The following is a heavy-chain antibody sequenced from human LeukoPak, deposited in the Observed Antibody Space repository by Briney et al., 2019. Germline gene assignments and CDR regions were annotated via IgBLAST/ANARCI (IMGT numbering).Heavy chain of an antibody. CDR1: GFTFSSYA. V-gene: IGHV3-23*01. D-gene: IGHD6-19*01. Sequence: GGSLRLSCAASGFTFSSYAMSWVRQAPGKGLKWVSAISGSGGSTYYAESVKGRFTISRDNAKNSLYLQMNSLRAEDTALYYCAKDHRANFLGLAVAGTGWFDPWGQGTLVTVSS. CDR3: AKDHRANFLGLAVAGTGWFDP. J-gene: IGHJ5*02. CDR2: ISGSGGST.